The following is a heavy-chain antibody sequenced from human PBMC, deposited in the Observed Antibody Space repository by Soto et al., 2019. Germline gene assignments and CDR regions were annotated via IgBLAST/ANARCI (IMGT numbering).Heavy chain of an antibody. D-gene: IGHD1-7*01. J-gene: IGHJ4*02. V-gene: IGHV3-33*01. CDR3: ARVDWNYYHYFDY. Sequence: PGGSLRLSCAASGFTFSSYGMHWVRQAPGKGLEWVAVIWYDGSNKYYADSVKGRFTISRHNSKNTLYLQMNSLRAEDTAVYYCARVDWNYYHYFDYWGQGTLVTVSS. CDR2: IWYDGSNK. CDR1: GFTFSSYG.